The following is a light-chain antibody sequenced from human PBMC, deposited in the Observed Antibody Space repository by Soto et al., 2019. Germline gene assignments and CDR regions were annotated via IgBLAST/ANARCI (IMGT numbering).Light chain of an antibody. V-gene: IGLV1-51*01. J-gene: IGLJ1*01. CDR3: GTWDSSLSAYA. CDR2: DNN. Sequence: QSVLTQPPSVSAAPGQKVTISCSGSSSNIGDNYVSWYQQLPGTAPKLLIYDNNMRASGIPDRVSGSKSGTSATLGITGLQSGDEADYYCGTWDSSLSAYAFGTGTKVTVL. CDR1: SSNIGDNY.